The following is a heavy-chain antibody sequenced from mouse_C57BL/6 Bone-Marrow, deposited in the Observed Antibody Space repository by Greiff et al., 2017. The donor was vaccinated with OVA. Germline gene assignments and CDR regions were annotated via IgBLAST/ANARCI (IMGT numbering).Heavy chain of an antibody. V-gene: IGHV14-4*01. D-gene: IGHD1-1*01. CDR3: TTGATVADWYFDV. J-gene: IGHJ1*03. Sequence: EVKVEESGAELVRPGASVKLSCTASGFNIKDDYMHWVKQRPEQGLEWIGWIDPENGDTEYASKFQGKATITADTSSNTAYLQLSSLTSEDTAVYYCTTGATVADWYFDVWGTGTTVTVSS. CDR1: GFNIKDDY. CDR2: IDPENGDT.